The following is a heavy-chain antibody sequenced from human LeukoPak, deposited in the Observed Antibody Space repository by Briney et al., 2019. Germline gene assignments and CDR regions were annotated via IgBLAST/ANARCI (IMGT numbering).Heavy chain of an antibody. V-gene: IGHV4-59*08. Sequence: SETLSLTCTVSGGSISSYYWSWIRQPPGKGLEWIGYIYYSGSTNYNPSLKSRVTISVDTSKNQFSLKLSSVTATHTAVYYCARHTDTNFDYWGQGTLVTVSS. CDR2: IYYSGST. CDR3: ARHTDTNFDY. CDR1: GGSISSYY. J-gene: IGHJ4*02.